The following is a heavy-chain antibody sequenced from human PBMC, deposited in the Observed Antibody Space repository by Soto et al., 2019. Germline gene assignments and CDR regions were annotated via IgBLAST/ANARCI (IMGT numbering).Heavy chain of an antibody. J-gene: IGHJ5*02. Sequence: PGESLKISCKGSGYSFSNYWIVWVRQMPGKGLGWMGIIYPGDSDTRYRPSFQGQVTISADKSISTAYLQWSILKASDTAMYYCARRSLIPTFWFDPWGQGTLVTVSS. CDR1: GYSFSNYW. V-gene: IGHV5-51*01. CDR2: IYPGDSDT. CDR3: ARRSLIPTFWFDP. D-gene: IGHD2-8*01.